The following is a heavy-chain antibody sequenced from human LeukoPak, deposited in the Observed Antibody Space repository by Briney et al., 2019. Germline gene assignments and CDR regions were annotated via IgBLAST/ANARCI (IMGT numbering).Heavy chain of an antibody. D-gene: IGHD4-23*01. V-gene: IGHV4-39*02. CDR1: GGSISSLSSNTYH. J-gene: IGHJ6*02. CDR3: AREMGVVTAHGIDV. CDR2: IYYSGST. Sequence: SETLSLTCIVSGGSISSLSSNTYHWGWIRQPPGKGLEWVGSIYYSGSTYYNPSLKSRVTISVDTSKNQFSLKLSSVTAADTALYYCAREMGVVTAHGIDVWGQGTTVTVSS.